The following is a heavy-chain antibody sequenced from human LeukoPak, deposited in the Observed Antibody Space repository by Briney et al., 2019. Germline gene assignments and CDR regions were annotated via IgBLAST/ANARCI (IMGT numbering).Heavy chain of an antibody. CDR3: AKRGVVIRVILVGFHKAAYYFES. D-gene: IGHD3/OR15-3a*01. CDR2: ISDSGGST. Sequence: GGSLRLSCAVSGITLSNYGMSWVRQAPGKGLEWVAGISDSGGSTNYADSVKGRFTISRDNPKNTLYLKMNSLRAEDTAVYFCAKRGVVIRVILVGFHKAAYYFESWGQGALVTVSS. CDR1: GITLSNYG. V-gene: IGHV3-23*01. J-gene: IGHJ4*02.